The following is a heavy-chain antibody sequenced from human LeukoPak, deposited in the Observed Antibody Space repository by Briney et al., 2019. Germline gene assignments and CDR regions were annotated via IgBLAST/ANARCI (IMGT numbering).Heavy chain of an antibody. CDR3: AKDFVVVPGLVNYFDS. CDR2: IGGSGGDT. J-gene: IGHJ4*02. Sequence: GGSLRLSCAASGFTLSSHSMNWVRQAPGKGLEWVSVIGGSGGDTYYADSVKGRFTISRDNSKNRLYLRMNSLRAEDTALYYCAKDFVVVPGLVNYFDSWGQGTLVTVSS. D-gene: IGHD2-2*01. CDR1: GFTLSSHS. V-gene: IGHV3-23*01.